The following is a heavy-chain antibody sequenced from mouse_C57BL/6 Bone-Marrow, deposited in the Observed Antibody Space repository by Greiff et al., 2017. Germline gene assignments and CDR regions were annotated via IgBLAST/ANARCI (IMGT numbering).Heavy chain of an antibody. Sequence: QVQLQQSGAELVRPGASVTLSCKASGYTFTDYEMHWVKQTPVHGLEWIGAIDPGTGGTAYNQKFKGKAILTADKSSSTAYMELRSLTSEDSAVYYCTRREYYYGSSSFDYWGQGTTLTVSS. CDR3: TRREYYYGSSSFDY. V-gene: IGHV1-15*01. CDR1: GYTFTDYE. J-gene: IGHJ2*01. D-gene: IGHD1-1*01. CDR2: IDPGTGGT.